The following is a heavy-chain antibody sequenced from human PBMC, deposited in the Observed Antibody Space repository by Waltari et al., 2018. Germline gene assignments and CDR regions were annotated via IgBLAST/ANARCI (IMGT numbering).Heavy chain of an antibody. V-gene: IGHV4-39*01. CDR3: GRIAFGDDGGYFQH. J-gene: IGHJ1*01. CDR1: GGSISSTYN. CDR2: MQYRGST. D-gene: IGHD4-17*01. Sequence: QLQLQESGPGLVKPSETLSLTCTVSGGSISSTYNWGWIRQPPGKGLEWMGNMQYRGSTFYNPSLKSRVTISLDTWSNQFSLRLSSVGAADTAVYFCGRIAFGDDGGYFQHWGQGTLVTVSS.